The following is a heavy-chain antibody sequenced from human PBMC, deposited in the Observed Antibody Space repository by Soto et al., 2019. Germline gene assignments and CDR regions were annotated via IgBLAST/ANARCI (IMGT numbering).Heavy chain of an antibody. V-gene: IGHV2-5*02. J-gene: IGHJ4*02. CDR2: IYWDDDK. D-gene: IGHD6-19*01. Sequence: SGPTLVNPTQTLTLTCTFSGFSLSTSGVGVGWIRQPPGKALEWLTFIYWDDDKRNSPFLKSRLTITKDTSKNQVVLTMTNMDPVDTATYYCAHSVVAGLGYYFDYWGQGTLVTVSS. CDR1: GFSLSTSGVG. CDR3: AHSVVAGLGYYFDY.